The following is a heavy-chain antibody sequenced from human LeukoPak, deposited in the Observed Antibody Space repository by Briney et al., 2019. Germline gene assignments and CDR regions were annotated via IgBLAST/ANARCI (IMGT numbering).Heavy chain of an antibody. Sequence: PMASVKVSCKASGGTFSSYAISWVRQAPGQGLEWMGGIIPIFGTANYAQKFQGRVTITADESTSTAYMELSSLRSEDTAVYYCARGVDGYDSSTAFDNWGQGTMVTVSS. D-gene: IGHD3-22*01. CDR2: IIPIFGTA. J-gene: IGHJ3*02. V-gene: IGHV1-69*13. CDR3: ARGVDGYDSSTAFDN. CDR1: GGTFSSYA.